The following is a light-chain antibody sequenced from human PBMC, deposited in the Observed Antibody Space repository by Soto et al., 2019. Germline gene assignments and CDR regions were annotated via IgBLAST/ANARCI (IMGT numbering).Light chain of an antibody. V-gene: IGLV1-40*01. Sequence: QSVLTQPPSVSGAPGQRVTISCTGRSSNIGAGYDVHWYQQLPGTAPKLLIYGNSNRPSGVPDRFSGSKSGTSASLALAGLQAEDEADYYCQSYDSSLSALFGGGTKLTVL. CDR3: QSYDSSLSAL. CDR1: SSNIGAGYD. CDR2: GNS. J-gene: IGLJ3*02.